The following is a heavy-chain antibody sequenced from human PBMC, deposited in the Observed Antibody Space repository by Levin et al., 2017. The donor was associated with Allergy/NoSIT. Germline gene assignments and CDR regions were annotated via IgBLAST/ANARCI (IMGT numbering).Heavy chain of an antibody. D-gene: IGHD3-22*01. CDR2: ISNSGGST. CDR1: GFPFSTYA. Sequence: AGGSLRLSCAASGFPFSTYAMSWVRPAPGKGLEWVSAISNSGGSTYYADSLKGRFTISRDNSKNTLYLQMNSLRAEDTAVYYCAKDRCGYYYDTSGPYYFDYWGQGTLVTVSS. V-gene: IGHV3-23*01. CDR3: AKDRCGYYYDTSGPYYFDY. J-gene: IGHJ4*02.